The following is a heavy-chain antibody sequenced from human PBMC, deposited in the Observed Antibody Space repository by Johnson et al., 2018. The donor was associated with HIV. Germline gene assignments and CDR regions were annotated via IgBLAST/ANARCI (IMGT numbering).Heavy chain of an antibody. Sequence: QVQLVESGGGVVRPGGSLRLSCAASGFTFDDYGMSWVRLAPGKGLEWAAVISYDGSNKYYADSVKGRFTISRDNSKNTLYIKMNSLRGEDTDVYYCVREGKNNGYNFDAFDIWGQGTLVTVSS. J-gene: IGHJ3*02. CDR1: GFTFDDYG. V-gene: IGHV3-30*03. CDR3: VREGKNNGYNFDAFDI. CDR2: ISYDGSNK. D-gene: IGHD5-24*01.